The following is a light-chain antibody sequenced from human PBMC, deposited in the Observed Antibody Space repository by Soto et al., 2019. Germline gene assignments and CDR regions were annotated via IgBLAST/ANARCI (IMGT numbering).Light chain of an antibody. V-gene: IGLV2-14*03. Sequence: QSALTQPASVSGSPGQSITISCTGTSSDVGGHNSVSWYQQYPGKAPKLIIYEVSNRPSGVSDRFSGSKSGSTASLTISGLQAEDEAYYYCSSSTSRNTRVFGGGTKLTVL. CDR2: EVS. CDR1: SSDVGGHNS. CDR3: SSSTSRNTRV. J-gene: IGLJ3*02.